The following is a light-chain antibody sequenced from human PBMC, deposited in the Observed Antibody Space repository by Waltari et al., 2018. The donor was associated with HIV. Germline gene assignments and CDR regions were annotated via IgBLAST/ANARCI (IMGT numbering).Light chain of an antibody. J-gene: IGLJ1*01. Sequence: QSALTQPASVSGSPGQSITISCTGTSSDVGGYNYVPWYQQHPGKAPKRMTYEVNNRPSGVSNRFSGSKSGNTASLTISGLQAEDEADYYCTSYTTSSTHVFGTGTKVTVL. CDR2: EVN. CDR3: TSYTTSSTHV. V-gene: IGLV2-14*01. CDR1: SSDVGGYNY.